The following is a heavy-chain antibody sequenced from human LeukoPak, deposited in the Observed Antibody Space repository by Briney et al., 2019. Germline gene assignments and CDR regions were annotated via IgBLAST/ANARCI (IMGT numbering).Heavy chain of an antibody. V-gene: IGHV3-48*01. D-gene: IGHD1-1*01. CDR1: GFTFSSYG. CDR2: ISSSSSTV. Sequence: GGSLRLSCAASGFTFSSYGMNWVRQAPGKGLEWVSYISSSSSTVYYADSVKGRFTISRDNAKNSLYLQMNSLRAEDTAVYYCAREEVQLERRWDYWGQGTLVTVSS. CDR3: AREEVQLERRWDY. J-gene: IGHJ4*02.